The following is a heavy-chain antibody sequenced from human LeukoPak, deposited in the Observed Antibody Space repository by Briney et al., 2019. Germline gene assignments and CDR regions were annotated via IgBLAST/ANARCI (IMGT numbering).Heavy chain of an antibody. CDR3: ARNENSGWGYFDY. Sequence: GGSLRLSCAASGFTFSDYAMHWVRQAPDKGLEWVAVISYDGSNKYYADSVKGRFTISRDNSKDTLYLQMNSLRAEDTAVYYCARNENSGWGYFDYWGQGTLVTVSS. CDR1: GFTFSDYA. J-gene: IGHJ4*02. CDR2: ISYDGSNK. D-gene: IGHD5-12*01. V-gene: IGHV3-30-3*01.